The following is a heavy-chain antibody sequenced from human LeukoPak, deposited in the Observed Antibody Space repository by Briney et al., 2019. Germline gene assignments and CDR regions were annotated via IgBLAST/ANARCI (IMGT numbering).Heavy chain of an antibody. D-gene: IGHD6-13*01. CDR1: GYTFTDYY. V-gene: IGHV1-2*02. CDR3: ALLFSSTWYRFDS. CDR2: VNPNSGDT. J-gene: IGHJ4*02. Sequence: ASVKVSCKASGYTFTDYYMHWVRQAPGQGLEWLGCVNPNSGDTNYVHKFQGRVTMTSDTSISTAYMDLSRVRSDDTAVYYCALLFSSTWYRFDSWGQGTLVTVSS.